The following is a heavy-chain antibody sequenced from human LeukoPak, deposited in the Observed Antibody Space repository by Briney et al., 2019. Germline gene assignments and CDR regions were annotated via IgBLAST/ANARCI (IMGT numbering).Heavy chain of an antibody. V-gene: IGHV3-33*06. CDR3: AKNGDYRSYYYYYYMDV. J-gene: IGHJ6*03. Sequence: RGSLRLSCAASGLTFSSYGMHWARQAPGKGLEWVAVIWYDGSNKYYADSVKGRFTISRDNSKNTLYLQMNSLRAEDTAVYYCAKNGDYRSYYYYYYMDVWGKGTTVTVSS. D-gene: IGHD4-17*01. CDR1: GLTFSSYG. CDR2: IWYDGSNK.